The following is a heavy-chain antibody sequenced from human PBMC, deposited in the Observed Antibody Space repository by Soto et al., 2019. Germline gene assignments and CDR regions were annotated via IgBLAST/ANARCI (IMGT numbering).Heavy chain of an antibody. CDR1: GGSFSGYY. J-gene: IGHJ5*02. D-gene: IGHD3-3*01. CDR3: ASRSIRITIFGVVTASFDP. V-gene: IGHV4-34*01. CDR2: INHSGST. Sequence: SETLSLTCAVYGGSFSGYYWSWIRQPPGKGLEWIGEINHSGSTNYNPSLKSRVTISVDTSKNQFSLKLSSVTAADTAVYYCASRSIRITIFGVVTASFDPWGQGTLVTVSS.